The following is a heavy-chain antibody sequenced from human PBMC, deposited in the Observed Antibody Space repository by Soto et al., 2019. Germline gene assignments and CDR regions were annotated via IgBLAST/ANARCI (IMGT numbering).Heavy chain of an antibody. V-gene: IGHV3-23*01. CDR3: AKGRSGEYYYYAMDV. CDR1: GFRFNSYA. D-gene: IGHD6-25*01. Sequence: PGGSLRLSCAASGFRFNSYAMSWVRQAPGKGLEWVSGISAVYERTSYAGSVKGRFSISRDSSKNTVYLQMSSLRGEDTALYYCAKGRSGEYYYYAMDVWGPGTTVTVS. CDR2: ISAVYERT. J-gene: IGHJ6*02.